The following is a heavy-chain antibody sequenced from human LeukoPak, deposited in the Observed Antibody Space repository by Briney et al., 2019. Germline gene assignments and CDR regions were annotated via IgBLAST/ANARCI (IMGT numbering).Heavy chain of an antibody. Sequence: PGGSLRLSCAASGFTFSNYGMSWVRQAPGKGLEWVSALSGSGGSTYYADSVKGRFTISRDNSKNTLYLQMNSLRAEDTAVYYCAKPFTYGSFFDYWGQGTLVTVSS. D-gene: IGHD3-10*01. CDR2: LSGSGGST. CDR3: AKPFTYGSFFDY. V-gene: IGHV3-23*01. CDR1: GFTFSNYG. J-gene: IGHJ4*02.